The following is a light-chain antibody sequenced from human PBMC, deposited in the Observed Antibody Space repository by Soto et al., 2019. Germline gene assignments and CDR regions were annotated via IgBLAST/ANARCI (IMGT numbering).Light chain of an antibody. CDR2: NAA. J-gene: IGKJ3*01. CDR1: QSVINSF. Sequence: EIVLTQFPGTLSLSPGERVTLSCRASQSVINSFLAWYQQKPGQAPRLLIYNAASRAGGIPDRFRGSGSGTDFTLTISRLEPEDFAVYYCQQYGSSPFTFGPGTKVEIK. V-gene: IGKV3-20*01. CDR3: QQYGSSPFT.